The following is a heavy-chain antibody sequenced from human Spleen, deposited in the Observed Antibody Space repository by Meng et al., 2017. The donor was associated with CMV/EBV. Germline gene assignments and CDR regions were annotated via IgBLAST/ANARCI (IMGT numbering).Heavy chain of an antibody. Sequence: SVQVSCKASGGTFSSYAISWVRQAPGQGLEWMGGIIPILGIANYAQKFQGRVTITADKSTSTAYMELSSLRSEDTAVYYCAREGGWSEYSSSSIDYWGQGTLVTVSS. CDR2: IIPILGIA. D-gene: IGHD6-6*01. CDR3: AREGGWSEYSSSSIDY. J-gene: IGHJ4*02. CDR1: GGTFSSYA. V-gene: IGHV1-69*10.